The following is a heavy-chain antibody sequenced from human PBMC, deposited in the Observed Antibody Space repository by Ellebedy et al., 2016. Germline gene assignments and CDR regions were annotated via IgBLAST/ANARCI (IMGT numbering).Heavy chain of an antibody. CDR3: AKDPSSSWFGGSSYFDY. D-gene: IGHD6-13*01. J-gene: IGHJ4*02. Sequence: GESLKISCAASGFTFSSYSMNWVRQAPGKGLEWVSSISSSSSYIYYADSVKGRFTISRDNAKNSLYLQMNSLRAEDTGVYYCAKDPSSSWFGGSSYFDYWGQGTLVTVSS. CDR1: GFTFSSYS. CDR2: ISSSSSYI. V-gene: IGHV3-21*01.